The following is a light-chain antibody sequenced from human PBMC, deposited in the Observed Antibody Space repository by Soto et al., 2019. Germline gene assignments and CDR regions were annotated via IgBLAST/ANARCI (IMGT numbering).Light chain of an antibody. CDR3: QQSYSTPYT. CDR1: QIISSF. V-gene: IGKV1-39*01. Sequence: DLQMTQSPSSLSASVGDRVTITCRASQIISSFLNWYQQEPGKAPKLLIYGASRLQRGVPSRFSGRVSGTDFTLTIGSLQPEDFATYYCQQSYSTPYTFGQGTELEIK. CDR2: GAS. J-gene: IGKJ2*01.